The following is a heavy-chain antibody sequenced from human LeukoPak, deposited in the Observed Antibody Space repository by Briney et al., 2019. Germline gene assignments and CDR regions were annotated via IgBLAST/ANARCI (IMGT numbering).Heavy chain of an antibody. Sequence: GGSLRLSCAASGFTFSSYWMSWVRPAPGKGLEWVANIKQDGSEKYYVDSVKGRFTISRDNAKNSLYLQMNSLRAEDTAVYYCASACSSASCYSRGGYWGQGTLSPSPQ. CDR3: ASACSSASCYSRGGY. CDR2: IKQDGSEK. V-gene: IGHV3-7*01. CDR1: GFTFSSYW. J-gene: IGHJ4*02. D-gene: IGHD2-2*01.